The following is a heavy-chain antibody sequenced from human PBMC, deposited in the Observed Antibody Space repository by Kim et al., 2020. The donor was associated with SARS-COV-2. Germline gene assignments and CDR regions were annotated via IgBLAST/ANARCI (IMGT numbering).Heavy chain of an antibody. V-gene: IGHV3-48*02. Sequence: GGSLRLSCAASGFTFSSYSMNWVRQAPGKGLEWVSYISSSSSTIYYADSVKGRFTISRDNAKNSLYLQMNSLRDEDTAVYYCARDDSPIWGAYYYDSSGYYTPRYGMDVWGQGTTVTVSS. CDR2: ISSSSSTI. D-gene: IGHD3-22*01. J-gene: IGHJ6*02. CDR3: ARDDSPIWGAYYYDSSGYYTPRYGMDV. CDR1: GFTFSSYS.